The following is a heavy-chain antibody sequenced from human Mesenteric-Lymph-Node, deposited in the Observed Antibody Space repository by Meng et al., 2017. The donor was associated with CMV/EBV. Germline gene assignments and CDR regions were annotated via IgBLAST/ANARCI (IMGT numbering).Heavy chain of an antibody. CDR2: IYYSGST. D-gene: IGHD6-13*01. CDR3: ARHPIAARSYYYYGMDV. Sequence: GSLRLSCTVSGGSISSSSYYWGWIRQPPGKGLEWIGSIYYSGSTYYNPSLKSRVTISVDTSKNQFSLKLNSVTAADTAVYYCARHPIAARSYYYYGMDVWGQGTTVTVSS. V-gene: IGHV4-39*01. J-gene: IGHJ6*02. CDR1: GGSISSSSYY.